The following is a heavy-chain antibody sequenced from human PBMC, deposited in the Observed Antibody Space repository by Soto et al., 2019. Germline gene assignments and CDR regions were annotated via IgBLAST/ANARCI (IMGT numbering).Heavy chain of an antibody. CDR3: ARQTDSYYTFDAFDI. D-gene: IGHD3-22*01. J-gene: IGHJ3*02. CDR2: IYYSGST. CDR1: GGSIASSSYY. Sequence: PSETLSLTCTVSGGSIASSSYYWGWIRQPPGKGLEWIGSIYYSGSTYCNPSLKSRVTISVDTSKNQFSLKLSSVTAADTAVYYCARQTDSYYTFDAFDIWGQGTMVTVSS. V-gene: IGHV4-39*01.